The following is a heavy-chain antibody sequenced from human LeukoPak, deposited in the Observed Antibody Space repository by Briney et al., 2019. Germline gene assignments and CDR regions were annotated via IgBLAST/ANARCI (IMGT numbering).Heavy chain of an antibody. Sequence: GGSLRLPCAASGFTFSSYAMSWVRQAPGKGLEWVSAISGSGGSTYYADSVKGRFTISRDNSKNTLYLQMNSLRAEDTAVYYCAKDGVPLAAAGANRFDYWGQGTLVTVSS. J-gene: IGHJ4*02. CDR1: GFTFSSYA. D-gene: IGHD6-13*01. CDR3: AKDGVPLAAAGANRFDY. V-gene: IGHV3-23*01. CDR2: ISGSGGST.